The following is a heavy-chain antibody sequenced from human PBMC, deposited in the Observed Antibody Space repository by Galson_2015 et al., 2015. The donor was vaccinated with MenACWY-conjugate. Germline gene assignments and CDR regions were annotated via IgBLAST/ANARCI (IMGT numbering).Heavy chain of an antibody. CDR3: ARSYVPGSDRKNYYMDV. CDR1: GFTFSSYW. J-gene: IGHJ6*03. Sequence: SLRLSFAASGFTFSSYWMHWVRQAPGKGLVWVSRVNSDGSGTGYADSVKGRCTISRDNAKNMLFLRMNSLKVEDTAVYYCARSYVPGSDRKNYYMDVWGRGTTVTVSS. D-gene: IGHD3-16*01. V-gene: IGHV3-74*01. CDR2: VNSDGSGT.